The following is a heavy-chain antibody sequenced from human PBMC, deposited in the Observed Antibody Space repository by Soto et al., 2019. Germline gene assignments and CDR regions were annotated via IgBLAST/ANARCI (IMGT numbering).Heavy chain of an antibody. CDR3: APHVHCSGGSCHYDAFDI. CDR2: IRDGGDST. V-gene: IGHV3-23*01. D-gene: IGHD2-15*01. CDR1: GFIFGNYM. J-gene: IGHJ3*02. Sequence: EVQLLESGGGLVQPGESLRLSCAFSGFIFGNYMMTWVRQAPGKGLEWVSTIRDGGDSTYYADSVKGRFTISRDNSKNILYLQMDSLGVEDTAVYYCAPHVHCSGGSCHYDAFDIRGQGTMVTVSS.